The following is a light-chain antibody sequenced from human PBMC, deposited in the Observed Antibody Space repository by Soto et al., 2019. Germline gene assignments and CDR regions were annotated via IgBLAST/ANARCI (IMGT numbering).Light chain of an antibody. CDR3: QQYKTFPFT. J-gene: IGKJ4*01. CDR2: DAY. CDR1: QDIGNN. V-gene: IGKV1-16*02. Sequence: DIPMTQSPSPLSASVGDRVTITCRASQDIGNNLAWFQQIPGKAPRSLIYDAYTLQSGVPSKFSGAGSGTDFSLTISSLQPEDLATYYCQQYKTFPFTFGGGTMVEIK.